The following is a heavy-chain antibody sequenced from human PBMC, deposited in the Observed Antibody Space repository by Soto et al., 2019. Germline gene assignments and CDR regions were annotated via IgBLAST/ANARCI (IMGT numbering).Heavy chain of an antibody. J-gene: IGHJ4*02. Sequence: SETLSLTCTVSGGSMSSNYWTWIRQSPGKGLEWIGYIYYTGSTKYNPSLKSRVTISLDTSKNQSSLRLTSVTSADTAVYYCARGGSYGDFFDYWGQGAQVTVS. CDR1: GGSMSSNY. V-gene: IGHV4-59*01. CDR3: ARGGSYGDFFDY. CDR2: IYYTGST. D-gene: IGHD4-17*01.